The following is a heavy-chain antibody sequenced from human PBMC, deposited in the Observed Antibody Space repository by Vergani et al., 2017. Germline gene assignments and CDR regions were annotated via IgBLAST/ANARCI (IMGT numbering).Heavy chain of an antibody. CDR3: ARLSYDTTPYLQGGYDC. D-gene: IGHD3-22*01. CDR1: GFPFNSYL. J-gene: IGHJ4*02. CDR2: TNQDGNEK. Sequence: EAQLVESGGGLVQPGGSLRLSCVGSGFPFNSYLMNWVRQAPGKGLEWVASTNQDGNEKYYVDSVKGRFTISRDNTKNSLYLQMNSLRAEDTAVYYCARLSYDTTPYLQGGYDCWGQGTLVSVSS. V-gene: IGHV3-7*03.